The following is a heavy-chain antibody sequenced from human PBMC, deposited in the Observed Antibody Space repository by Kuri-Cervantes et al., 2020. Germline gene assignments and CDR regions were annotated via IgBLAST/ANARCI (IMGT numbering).Heavy chain of an antibody. Sequence: GGSLRLSCAASGFTVSSKYMSWVRQAPGQGLQWVSFIYNGGRTYFADSVKGRFTISRANSKNTLYVQMNSLRAEDTAVYYCARDPTLGMIVVVSDAFDIWGQGTMVTVSS. V-gene: IGHV3-53*01. CDR2: IYNGGRT. CDR3: ARDPTLGMIVVVSDAFDI. J-gene: IGHJ3*02. D-gene: IGHD3-22*01. CDR1: GFTVSSKY.